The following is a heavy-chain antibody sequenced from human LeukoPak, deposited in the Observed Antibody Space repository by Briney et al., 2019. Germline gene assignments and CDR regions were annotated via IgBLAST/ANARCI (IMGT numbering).Heavy chain of an antibody. V-gene: IGHV4-59*08. Sequence: SETLSLTCTVSGGSISSYYWSWIRQPPGKGLEWIAYIYYSGSTYYNPSLKSRLTISVDTSKNQFSLKLSSVTAADTAVYYCARVYYDFWSGYYRGAFDIWGQGTMVTVSS. CDR1: GGSISSYY. D-gene: IGHD3-3*01. CDR2: IYYSGST. J-gene: IGHJ3*02. CDR3: ARVYYDFWSGYYRGAFDI.